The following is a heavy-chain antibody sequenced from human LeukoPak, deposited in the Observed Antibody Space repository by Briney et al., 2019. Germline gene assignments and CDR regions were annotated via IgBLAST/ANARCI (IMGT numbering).Heavy chain of an antibody. CDR1: GGSISGSHYS. CDR2: INYSGNT. V-gene: IGHV4-39*01. Sequence: ASETLSLTCIVSGGSISGSHYSWAWIRQSPGKGLEWIGMINYSGNTYYNPSLWSRATISVDTSTNQFTLNLNSVTAADTAVYYCARGYDYWGQGTLVTVSS. D-gene: IGHD6-13*01. CDR3: ARGYDY. J-gene: IGHJ4*02.